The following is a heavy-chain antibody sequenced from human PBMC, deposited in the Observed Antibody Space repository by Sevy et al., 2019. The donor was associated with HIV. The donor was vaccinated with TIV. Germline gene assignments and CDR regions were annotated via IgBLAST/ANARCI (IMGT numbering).Heavy chain of an antibody. CDR2: ISGSGGST. CDR3: AKVRWLSRFSYFDY. V-gene: IGHV3-23*01. D-gene: IGHD3-22*01. J-gene: IGHJ4*02. CDR1: GFTFSSYA. Sequence: GGSLRLSCAASGFTFSSYAMSWVRQAPGKGLEWVSAISGSGGSTYYADSVKGRFTISRDNSKNTLYLQMNRLRAEDTAVYYCAKVRWLSRFSYFDYWGQGTLVTVSS.